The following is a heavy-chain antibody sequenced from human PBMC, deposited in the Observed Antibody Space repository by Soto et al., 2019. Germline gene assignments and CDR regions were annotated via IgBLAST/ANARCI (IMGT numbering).Heavy chain of an antibody. D-gene: IGHD6-19*01. J-gene: IGHJ4*02. CDR2: IYYSGST. CDR3: ARHPGYSSGWYYFDY. V-gene: IGHV4-39*01. CDR1: GGSISSSSYY. Sequence: QLQLQESGPGLVKPSETLSLTCTVSGGSISSSSYYWGWIRQPPGRGREWIGSIYYSGSTYYNPSLKSRVTISVDTSKNQFSLKLSSVTAADTAVYYCARHPGYSSGWYYFDYWGQGTLVTVSS.